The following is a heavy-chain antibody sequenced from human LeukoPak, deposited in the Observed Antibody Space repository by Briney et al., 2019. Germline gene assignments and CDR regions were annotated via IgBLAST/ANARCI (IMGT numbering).Heavy chain of an antibody. CDR3: AKGSFYGDYKSAFDI. Sequence: PGGSLRLSCAASGFTFDDYAMHWLRQAPGKGLEWVSGISWNSGTIGYADSVKGRFTISRDNAKNSLYLQMNSLRPEDTALYYCAKGSFYGDYKSAFDIWGQGTLVTVSS. J-gene: IGHJ3*02. V-gene: IGHV3-9*01. CDR2: ISWNSGTI. CDR1: GFTFDDYA. D-gene: IGHD4-17*01.